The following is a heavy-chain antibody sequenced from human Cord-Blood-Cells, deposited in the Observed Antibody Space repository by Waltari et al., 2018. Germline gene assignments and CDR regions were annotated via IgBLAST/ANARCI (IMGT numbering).Heavy chain of an antibody. CDR3: ASFYGSGSYYAFDI. CDR1: GGTFSGYA. J-gene: IGHJ3*02. Sequence: QVQLVQSGAEVKKPGSSVKVSCKASGGTFSGYAISWVRQAPGQGLEWMGGILPIFGPANYAQKFQCRVTITADESTSTAYMELSSLRSEDTAVYYCASFYGSGSYYAFDIWGQGTMVTVSS. D-gene: IGHD3-10*01. CDR2: ILPIFGPA. V-gene: IGHV1-69*12.